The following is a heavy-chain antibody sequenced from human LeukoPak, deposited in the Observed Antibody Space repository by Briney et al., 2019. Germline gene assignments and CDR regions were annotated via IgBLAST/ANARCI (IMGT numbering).Heavy chain of an antibody. CDR3: ARVVGLTGYSSSWYSGYYYYMDV. Sequence: SVKVSCKASGYTFTSYGISWVRQAPGQGLEWMGGIIPIFGTTNYAQKFQDRVTITADKSTSTAYMELSSLRSEDTAVYYCARVVGLTGYSSSWYSGYYYYMDVWGKGTTVTVSS. CDR2: IIPIFGTT. D-gene: IGHD6-13*01. CDR1: GYTFTSYG. J-gene: IGHJ6*03. V-gene: IGHV1-69*06.